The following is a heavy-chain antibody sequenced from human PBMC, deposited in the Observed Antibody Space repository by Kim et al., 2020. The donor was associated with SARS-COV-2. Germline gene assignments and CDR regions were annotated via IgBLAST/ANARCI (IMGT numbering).Heavy chain of an antibody. V-gene: IGHV3-30*18. CDR1: GFMFSSYA. J-gene: IGHJ4*02. Sequence: GGSLRLSCAASGFMFSSYAMHWVRQAPGKGLEWVAVISYDISNKYYADSVKGRFTISRDNSKSTLYLQMNSLRLDDTSVYYCAKGTAPTPRSGIDYWGQGTLVTVSS. CDR3: AKGTAPTPRSGIDY. CDR2: ISYDISNK. D-gene: IGHD6-25*01.